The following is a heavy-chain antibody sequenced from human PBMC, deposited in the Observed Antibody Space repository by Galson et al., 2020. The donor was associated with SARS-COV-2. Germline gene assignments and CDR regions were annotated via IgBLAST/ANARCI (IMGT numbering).Heavy chain of an antibody. J-gene: IGHJ3*01. CDR3: ARGPGAITNEAFDL. CDR2: IFPNGGA. D-gene: IGHD1-26*01. CDR1: GGSISNSY. Sequence: SETLSLTCNVSGGSISNSYWSWIRQPAGRGLEWIGRIFPNGGANYHPSLKSRVIMSSDTPKNQFSLQLSSVTAADTAIYYCARGPGAITNEAFDLWGQGTTVTVSS. V-gene: IGHV4-4*07.